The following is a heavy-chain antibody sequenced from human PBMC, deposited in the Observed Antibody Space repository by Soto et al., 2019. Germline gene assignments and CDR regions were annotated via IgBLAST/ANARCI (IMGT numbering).Heavy chain of an antibody. Sequence: ASVKVSCKASGGTFSSYAISWVRQAPGQGLEWMGGIIPIFGTANYAQKFQGRVTITADESKSTAYMELSSLRSEDTAVYYCARDPYNYYDSSGYRYFDYWGQGHLVTVSS. D-gene: IGHD3-22*01. J-gene: IGHJ4*02. CDR2: IIPIFGTA. V-gene: IGHV1-69*13. CDR3: ARDPYNYYDSSGYRYFDY. CDR1: GGTFSSYA.